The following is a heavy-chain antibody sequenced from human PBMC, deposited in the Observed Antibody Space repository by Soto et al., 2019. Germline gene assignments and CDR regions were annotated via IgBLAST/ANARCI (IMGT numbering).Heavy chain of an antibody. V-gene: IGHV3-7*01. Sequence: EVQLVESGGGLVQPGGSLRLSCAASGFTFSSYWMSWVRQAPGKGLEWVANIKQDGSEKYYVDSVKGRFTISRDNAKNPLYLQMNSLRAEDTAVYYCARDLGAVAGNYFDYWGQGTLVTVSS. J-gene: IGHJ4*02. CDR3: ARDLGAVAGNYFDY. D-gene: IGHD6-19*01. CDR2: IKQDGSEK. CDR1: GFTFSSYW.